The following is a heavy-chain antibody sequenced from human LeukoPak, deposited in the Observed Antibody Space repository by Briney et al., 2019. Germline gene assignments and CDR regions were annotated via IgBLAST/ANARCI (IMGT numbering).Heavy chain of an antibody. J-gene: IGHJ3*02. CDR1: GDSLSSGDYY. V-gene: IGHV4-61*02. CDR2: ISSSGST. Sequence: SQTLSLTCTVSGDSLSSGDYYWSWIRQPAGKGLEGFGRISSSGSTNYNLSPKSRFTISVDTAKNQFPLKLSSVTAAVAGAYFCASGPYSYDSSGAFDIWGQGTMVTVSS. CDR3: ASGPYSYDSSGAFDI. D-gene: IGHD3-22*01.